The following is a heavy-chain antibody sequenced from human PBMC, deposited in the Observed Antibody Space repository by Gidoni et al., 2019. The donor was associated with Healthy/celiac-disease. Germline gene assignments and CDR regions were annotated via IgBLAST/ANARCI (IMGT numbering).Heavy chain of an antibody. CDR1: GYSISSGYY. CDR2: IYHSGST. J-gene: IGHJ4*02. D-gene: IGHD3-16*01. Sequence: QVQLQESGPGLVKPSETLSLTCTVSGYSISSGYYWCWIRQPPGKGLEWIGRIYHSGSTYYNPSLKSRVTISVDTSKNQFSLKLSSVTAADTAVYYCARVFAPPGDGGGYFDYWGQGTLVTVSS. V-gene: IGHV4-38-2*02. CDR3: ARVFAPPGDGGGYFDY.